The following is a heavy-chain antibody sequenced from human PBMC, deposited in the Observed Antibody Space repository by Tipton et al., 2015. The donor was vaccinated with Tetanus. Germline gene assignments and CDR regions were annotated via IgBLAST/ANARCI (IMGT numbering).Heavy chain of an antibody. J-gene: IGHJ4*02. CDR2: ISSTSSYI. V-gene: IGHV3-21*06. D-gene: IGHD1-26*01. Sequence: VQLVQSGGDLVKPGGSLRLACEVSGFTFSSHAMNWIRQAPGKGLEGVASISSTSSYIHYADSVRGRFTISRDNTQNSVYLQLTSLRGDDTALYYCASGRLTFDYWGLGALVTVS. CDR3: ASGRLTFDY. CDR1: GFTFSSHA.